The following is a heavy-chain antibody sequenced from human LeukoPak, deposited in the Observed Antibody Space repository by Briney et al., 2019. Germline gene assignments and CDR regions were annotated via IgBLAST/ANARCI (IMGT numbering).Heavy chain of an antibody. V-gene: IGHV1-69*13. J-gene: IGHJ4*02. D-gene: IGHD5-24*01. CDR3: ARGAGDDYSHFDY. CDR2: IIPIFGTA. CDR1: GGTFSSYA. Sequence: PEASVKVSCKASGGTFSSYAISWVRQAPGQGLEWMGGIIPIFGTAKYAQKFQSRVTIIADESTSTVYMELSSLRSEDTAVYYCARGAGDDYSHFDYWGQGTLVTVSS.